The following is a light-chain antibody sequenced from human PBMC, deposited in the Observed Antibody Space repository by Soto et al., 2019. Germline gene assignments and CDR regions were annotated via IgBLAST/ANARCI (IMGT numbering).Light chain of an antibody. Sequence: EIVLTQSPATLSLSPGERATLSCRASQSVSSYLAWYQQKPGQAPRLLIYDASNRATGIPARFSGSGSGTDFTLTISSLEPEDFAFYYCQQRSNWLYTFGQGTKVDIK. CDR3: QQRSNWLYT. J-gene: IGKJ2*01. CDR1: QSVSSY. V-gene: IGKV3-11*01. CDR2: DAS.